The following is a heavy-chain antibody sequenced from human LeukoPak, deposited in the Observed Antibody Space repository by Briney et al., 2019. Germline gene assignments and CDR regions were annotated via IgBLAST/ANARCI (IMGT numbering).Heavy chain of an antibody. CDR1: GFTFSDYW. J-gene: IGHJ4*02. Sequence: AGGSLRLSCAASGFTFSDYWMHWVRQAPGKGLVWVSRIKSDGSSTSYADSVKGRFTITRDSAKNTLYLQMNSLRAEDTAVYYCARGTGNYYRYWGQGTLVTVSS. CDR2: IKSDGSST. D-gene: IGHD3/OR15-3a*01. CDR3: ARGTGNYYRY. V-gene: IGHV3-74*01.